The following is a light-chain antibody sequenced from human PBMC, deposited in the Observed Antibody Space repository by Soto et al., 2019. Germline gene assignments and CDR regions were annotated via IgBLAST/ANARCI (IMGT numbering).Light chain of an antibody. CDR3: QSYDSSLGGCV. CDR1: SSNVGAGYD. Sequence: QSVLTQPPSVSGAPGQRVTISCTGSSSNVGAGYDVHWYQQLPGRAPKLLIYHNSNRPSGVPDRFSGSKSGSSASLAITGLQAEDEAEYFCQSYDSSLGGCVFGGGTQLTVL. CDR2: HNS. J-gene: IGLJ2*01. V-gene: IGLV1-40*01.